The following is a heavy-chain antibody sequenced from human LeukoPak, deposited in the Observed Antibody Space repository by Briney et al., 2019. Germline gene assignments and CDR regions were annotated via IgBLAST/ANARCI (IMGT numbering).Heavy chain of an antibody. D-gene: IGHD3-3*01. Sequence: SETLSLTCAVYGGSFSGYYWSWIRQPPGKGLEWIGEINHSGSTNYNPSLKSRVTISVDTSKNQFSLKLSSVTAADTAAYYCASLLRRDYWGQGTLVTVSS. CDR3: ASLLRRDY. V-gene: IGHV4-34*01. CDR2: INHSGST. CDR1: GGSFSGYY. J-gene: IGHJ4*02.